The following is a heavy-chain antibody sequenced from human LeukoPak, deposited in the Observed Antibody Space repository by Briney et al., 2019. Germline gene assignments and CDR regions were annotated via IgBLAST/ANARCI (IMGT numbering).Heavy chain of an antibody. Sequence: SETLSLTCTVSGGSISSYYWSWIRQSAGKGLEWIGRISTTGGASYNPSLKSRLTMSVDTSKNQFSLTLSYVTAADTAVYYCARSSSITIFGVINWFDPWGQGTLVTLSS. V-gene: IGHV4-4*07. CDR3: ARSSSITIFGVINWFDP. J-gene: IGHJ5*02. CDR1: GGSISSYY. CDR2: ISTTGGA. D-gene: IGHD3-3*01.